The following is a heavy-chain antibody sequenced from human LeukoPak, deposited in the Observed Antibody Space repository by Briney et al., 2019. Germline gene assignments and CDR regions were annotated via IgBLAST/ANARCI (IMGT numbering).Heavy chain of an antibody. V-gene: IGHV3-23*01. J-gene: IGHJ4*02. CDR2: ISGSGGNT. D-gene: IGHD1-1*01. CDR3: ATTKQARRYFDY. CDR1: GFTFSNNP. Sequence: PGGSLRLSCVGSGFTFSNNPLSWVRQAPGKGLEWVSAISGSGGNTYYADSVRGRFTISRDNSKNTLFLQMNTLRADDTAEYYCATTKQARRYFDYWGQGTLVTVSS.